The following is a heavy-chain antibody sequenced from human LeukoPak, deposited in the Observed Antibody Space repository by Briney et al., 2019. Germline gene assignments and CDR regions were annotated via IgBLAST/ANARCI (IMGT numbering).Heavy chain of an antibody. CDR2: ISGSGGST. J-gene: IGHJ4*02. V-gene: IGHV3-23*01. Sequence: GGSLRLSCAASGFTFSSYAMSWVRQAPGKGLEWVSAISGSGGSTYYADSVKGRFTISRDKSKNTLYLQMNSLRAEDTGVYYCAKGVDSSGYISSPFDYWGQGTLVTVSS. CDR1: GFTFSSYA. CDR3: AKGVDSSGYISSPFDY. D-gene: IGHD3-22*01.